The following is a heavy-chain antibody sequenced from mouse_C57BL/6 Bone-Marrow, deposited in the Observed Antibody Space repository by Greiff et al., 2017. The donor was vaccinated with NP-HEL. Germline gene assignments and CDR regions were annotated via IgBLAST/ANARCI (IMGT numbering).Heavy chain of an antibody. J-gene: IGHJ2*01. D-gene: IGHD2-3*01. CDR1: GYTFTSYW. V-gene: IGHV1-69*01. CDR3: ARNYDGYYFDY. Sequence: VQLQQSGAELVMPGASVKLSCKASGYTFTSYWMHWVKQRPGQGLEWIGEIDPSDSYTNYNQKFKGKSTLTVDKSSSTAYMQLSSLTSEDSAVYYCARNYDGYYFDYWGQGTTLTVSS. CDR2: IDPSDSYT.